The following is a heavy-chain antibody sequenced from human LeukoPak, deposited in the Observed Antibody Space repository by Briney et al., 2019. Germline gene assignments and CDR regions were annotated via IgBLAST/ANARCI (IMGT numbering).Heavy chain of an antibody. D-gene: IGHD4-11*01. Sequence: GGSLRLSCAASGFTFSSYAMHWVRQAPGKGLEWVAVISYDGSNKYYADSVKGRFTISRDNSKNALYLQMGSLRAEDMAVYYCARVSVTTRPYYYYYMDVWGKGTTVTVSS. J-gene: IGHJ6*03. CDR3: ARVSVTTRPYYYYYMDV. V-gene: IGHV3-30*14. CDR1: GFTFSSYA. CDR2: ISYDGSNK.